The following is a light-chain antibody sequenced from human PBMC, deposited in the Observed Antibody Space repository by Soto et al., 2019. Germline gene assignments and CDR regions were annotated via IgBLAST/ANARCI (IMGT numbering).Light chain of an antibody. CDR1: QNINNW. Sequence: DFQMTQSPSTLSASVGDRVTITCRASQNINNWVAWYQQKPGKAPKFLIYDDSTLQRGVPSRFSGSGFGTEFSLNISSLQPDDFGSYYCQHTRTFGQGTKVEIK. CDR3: QHTRT. CDR2: DDS. V-gene: IGKV1-5*01. J-gene: IGKJ1*01.